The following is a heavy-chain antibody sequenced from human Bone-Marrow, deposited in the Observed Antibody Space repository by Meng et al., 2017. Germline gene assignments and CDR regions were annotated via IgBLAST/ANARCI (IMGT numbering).Heavy chain of an antibody. Sequence: QVQVQESGPGLVRPSGTRSLTGAVSGGSISSSNWWSWVHQPPGKGLEWIGEIYHSGSTNYNPSLKSRVTISVDKSKNQFSLKLSSVTAADTAVYYCARDLVRTAMVGVFDYWGQGTLVTVSS. V-gene: IGHV4-4*02. CDR2: IYHSGST. CDR1: GGSISSSNW. D-gene: IGHD5-18*01. J-gene: IGHJ4*02. CDR3: ARDLVRTAMVGVFDY.